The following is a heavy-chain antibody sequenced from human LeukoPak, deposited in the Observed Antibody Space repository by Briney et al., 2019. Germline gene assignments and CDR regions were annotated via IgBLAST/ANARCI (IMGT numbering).Heavy chain of an antibody. V-gene: IGHV4-59*01. CDR3: ARWRYLDV. CDR1: GGSISTFY. J-gene: IGHJ6*02. CDR2: IDYSGSA. D-gene: IGHD3-9*01. Sequence: SETLSLTCTVSGGSISTFYWSWVRQPPGKGLEYIGYIDYSGSANYNPSLKSRVTISVDTSKNKFSLKMSSVTAADTAIYYWARWRYLDVWGQGTTVTVSS.